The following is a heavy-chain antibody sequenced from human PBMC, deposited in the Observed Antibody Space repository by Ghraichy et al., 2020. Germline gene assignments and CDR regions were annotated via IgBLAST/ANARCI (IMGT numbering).Heavy chain of an antibody. CDR3: ARRLSAALILN. V-gene: IGHV1-3*01. CDR1: GYTFTSYA. CDR2: INAGNGNT. J-gene: IGHJ4*02. D-gene: IGHD6-13*01. Sequence: ASVKVSCKASGYTFTSYAMHLVRQAPGQRLEWMGWINAGNGNTKYSQKFQGRVTITRDTSASTAYMELSSLRSEDTAVYYCARRLSAALILNWGQGTLVTVSS.